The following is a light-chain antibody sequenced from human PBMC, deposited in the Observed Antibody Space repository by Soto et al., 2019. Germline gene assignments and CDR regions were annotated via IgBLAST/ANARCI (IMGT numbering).Light chain of an antibody. V-gene: IGLV4-60*03. Sequence: QSVLTQSSSASASLGSSVKLTCTLSSGHSSYIIAWHQQQPGKAPRFLMKLEGSGSYNKGSGVPARFSGSSSGADRYLTVSNLQSEDEADYYRETWDSNTRVFGGGTKVTVL. CDR2: LEGSGSY. CDR1: SGHSSYI. CDR3: ETWDSNTRV. J-gene: IGLJ3*02.